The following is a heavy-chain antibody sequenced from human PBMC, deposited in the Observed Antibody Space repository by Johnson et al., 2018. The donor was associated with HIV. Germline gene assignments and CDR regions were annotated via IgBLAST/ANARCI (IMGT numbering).Heavy chain of an antibody. CDR1: GFTFSSYA. CDR3: ARADGSQAFDI. CDR2: ISYDGSNK. J-gene: IGHJ3*02. V-gene: IGHV3-30*04. D-gene: IGHD2-2*03. Sequence: QVQLVESGGGLIQPGRSLRLSCAASGFTFSSYAMHWVRQAPGKGLEWVAVISYDGSNKYYADSVKGRFTISRDNSKNTLYLQMNSLRAEDTAVYYCARADGSQAFDIWGQWTMVTVSS.